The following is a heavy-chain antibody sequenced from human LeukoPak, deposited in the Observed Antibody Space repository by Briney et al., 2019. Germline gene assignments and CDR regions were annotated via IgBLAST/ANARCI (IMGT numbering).Heavy chain of an antibody. CDR1: GFTFSSYE. V-gene: IGHV3-48*03. J-gene: IGHJ6*03. D-gene: IGHD3-16*01. CDR2: ISSSGSTI. CDR3: ARYTYFVAGYYYYMDV. Sequence: PGGSLRLSCAASGFTFSSYEMNWVRQAPGKGLEWVSYISSSGSTIYYADSVKGRFTISRDNAKNSLYLQMNSLRAEDTAVYYCARYTYFVAGYYYYMDVWGKGTTVTVSS.